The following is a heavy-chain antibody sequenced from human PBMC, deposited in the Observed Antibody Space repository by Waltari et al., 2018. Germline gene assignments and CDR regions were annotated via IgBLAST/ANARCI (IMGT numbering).Heavy chain of an antibody. CDR2: SNPNSGGT. CDR1: GYTFTGSY. Sequence: QVQLLQSGAEVTKPGASVKVSCTASGYTFTGSYMHWVRQATGPGLEWMGWSNPNSGGTNYAQKCQGRVTMTRDTSISTAYMELSRMRSDDTAVYYGARDPGYGGQDYYYYYGMDVWGQGTTVTVSS. CDR3: ARDPGYGGQDYYYYYGMDV. J-gene: IGHJ6*02. V-gene: IGHV1-2*02. D-gene: IGHD4-17*01.